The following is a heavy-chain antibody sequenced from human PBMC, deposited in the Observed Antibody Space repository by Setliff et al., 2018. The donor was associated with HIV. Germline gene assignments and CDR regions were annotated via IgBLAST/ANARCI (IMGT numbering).Heavy chain of an antibody. CDR1: GDAFTDYY. CDR3: ARDGDYGEYGA. CDR2: INPNSGGT. D-gene: IGHD4-17*01. V-gene: IGHV1-2*02. Sequence: GASVKVSCKASGDAFTDYYIHWVRQAPGQGLEWMGWINPNSGGTDYARKFQGRVTMTRDTSISTAYMELSRLRSDDTAVYYCARDGDYGEYGAWGQGTLVTVSS. J-gene: IGHJ5*02.